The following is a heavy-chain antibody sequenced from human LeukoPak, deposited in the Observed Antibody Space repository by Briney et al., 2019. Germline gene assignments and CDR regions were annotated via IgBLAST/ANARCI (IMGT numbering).Heavy chain of an antibody. CDR3: ARTPRGLPSFNWFDP. CDR2: ISAYNGNT. D-gene: IGHD3-10*01. J-gene: IGHJ5*02. Sequence: GASVKVSCKASGYTFTSYGISWVRQAPGQGLEWMGWISAYNGNTNYAQKLQGRVTMTTDTSTSTAYMELRSLRSDDTAVYYCARTPRGLPSFNWFDPWGQGTLVTVSS. V-gene: IGHV1-18*01. CDR1: GYTFTSYG.